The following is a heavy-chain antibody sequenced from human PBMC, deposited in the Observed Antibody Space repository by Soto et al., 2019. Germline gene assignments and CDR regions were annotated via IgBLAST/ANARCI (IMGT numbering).Heavy chain of an antibody. J-gene: IGHJ6*02. D-gene: IGHD3-10*01. CDR3: AREGLLWFGEQRRSGSYYYYGMDV. CDR1: GFTFSSYG. V-gene: IGHV3-33*01. Sequence: QVQLMESGGGVVQPGRSLRLSCAASGFTFSSYGMHWVRQAPGKGLEWVAVIWYDGSNKYYADSVKGRFTISRDNSKNTLYLQMNSLRAEDMAVYYCAREGLLWFGEQRRSGSYYYYGMDVWGQGTTVTVSS. CDR2: IWYDGSNK.